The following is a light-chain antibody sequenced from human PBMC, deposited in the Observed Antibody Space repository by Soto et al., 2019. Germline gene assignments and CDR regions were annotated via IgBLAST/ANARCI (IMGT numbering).Light chain of an antibody. V-gene: IGKV1-27*01. Sequence: DVQMTQSPSSLSAFVGDRVTITCRASQGIAPYLAWFQQKPGKVPKLLIYATSTLQSGVPSRFSGSGSGTDCTLTINSLQPEDVGTYYCQKYNSAPLTFGGGTEVEIK. CDR2: ATS. CDR3: QKYNSAPLT. CDR1: QGIAPY. J-gene: IGKJ4*01.